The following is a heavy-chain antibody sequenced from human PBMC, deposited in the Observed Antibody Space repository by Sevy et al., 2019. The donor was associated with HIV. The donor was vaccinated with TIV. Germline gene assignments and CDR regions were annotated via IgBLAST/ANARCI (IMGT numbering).Heavy chain of an antibody. Sequence: GGSLRLSCAASGFTFSSYAMNWVRQAPGKGLEWVAVIGHDGVYQRFADSVRGRFTISRDNSKNMLHLQMNTLRADDTAVYYCARDLQRDKYFDYWGQGTLVTVSS. V-gene: IGHV3-33*08. CDR1: GFTFSSYA. J-gene: IGHJ4*02. CDR3: ARDLQRDKYFDY. CDR2: IGHDGVYQ. D-gene: IGHD4-4*01.